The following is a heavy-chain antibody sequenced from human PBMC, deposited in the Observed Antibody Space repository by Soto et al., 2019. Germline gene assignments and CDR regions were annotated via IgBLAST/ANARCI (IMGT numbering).Heavy chain of an antibody. Sequence: SETLSLTCAVYGGSFSGYYWSWIRQPPGKGLEWVGEINHSGSTNYNPSLKSRVTISVDTSKNQFSLKLSSVTAADTAVYYCARGRTGDRDYYYYRDVWGNGTTVTVSS. CDR1: GGSFSGYY. J-gene: IGHJ6*03. CDR2: INHSGST. V-gene: IGHV4-34*01. D-gene: IGHD3-16*01. CDR3: ARGRTGDRDYYYYRDV.